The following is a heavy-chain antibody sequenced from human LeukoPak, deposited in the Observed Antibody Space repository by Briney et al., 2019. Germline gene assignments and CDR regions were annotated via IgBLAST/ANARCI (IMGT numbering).Heavy chain of an antibody. V-gene: IGHV1-8*01. CDR3: ARAVPADFYYYYYYMDV. D-gene: IGHD6-19*01. CDR1: GYTFTSYD. CDR2: MNPNSGNT. Sequence: ASVKVSCKASGYTFTSYDINWVRQATGQGLEWMGWMNPNSGNTGYAQKFQGRVTMTRNTSISTAYMELSSLRSEDTAVYYCARAVPADFYYYYYYMDVWGKGTTVTISS. J-gene: IGHJ6*03.